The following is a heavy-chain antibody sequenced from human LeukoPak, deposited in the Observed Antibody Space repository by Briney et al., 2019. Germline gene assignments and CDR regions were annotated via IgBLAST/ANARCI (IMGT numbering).Heavy chain of an antibody. CDR2: IYYSGST. D-gene: IGHD1-26*01. V-gene: IGHV4-59*01. CDR1: GGSISSYY. Sequence: SETLSLTCTVSGGSISSYYWSWIRQPPGKGLEWIGYIYYSGSTNYNPSLKSRVTISVDTSKNLFSLKLSSVTAADTAVYYCVGTWVGAQYYFDYWGQGTLVTVSS. CDR3: VGTWVGAQYYFDY. J-gene: IGHJ4*02.